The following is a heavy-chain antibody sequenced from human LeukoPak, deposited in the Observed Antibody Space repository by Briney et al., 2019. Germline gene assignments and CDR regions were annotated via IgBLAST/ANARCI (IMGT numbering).Heavy chain of an antibody. CDR1: GFTFSSYS. V-gene: IGHV3-21*01. J-gene: IGHJ5*02. CDR2: ISSSSSYI. CDR3: ARGPPITPPTNWFDP. Sequence: GGSLRLSCAASGFTFSSYSMNWVRQAPGKGLEWVSSISSSSSYIYYADSVKGRFTISRDNAKNSLYLQMNSLRAEDTAVYYCARGPPITPPTNWFDPWGQGTLVTVSS.